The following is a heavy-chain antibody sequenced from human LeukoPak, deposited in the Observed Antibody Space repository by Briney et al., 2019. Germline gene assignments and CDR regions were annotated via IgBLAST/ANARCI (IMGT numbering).Heavy chain of an antibody. J-gene: IGHJ4*02. Sequence: PGRSLRLSCAASGFTFSSYGMHWVRQAPGKGLEWVAVIWYDGSNKYYADSVKGRFTISRDNSKNTLYLQMNSLRAEDTVVYYCAKDGKDYDYVWGSYRLLPRFDYWGQGTLVTVSS. V-gene: IGHV3-33*06. CDR2: IWYDGSNK. CDR3: AKDGKDYDYVWGSYRLLPRFDY. D-gene: IGHD3-16*02. CDR1: GFTFSSYG.